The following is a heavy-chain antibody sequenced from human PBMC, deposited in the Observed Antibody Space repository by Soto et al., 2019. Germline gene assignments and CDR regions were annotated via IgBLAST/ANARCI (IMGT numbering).Heavy chain of an antibody. Sequence: ASVKVSCKASGGTFSSYAISWVRQAPGQGLEWMGGIIPIFGTANYAQKFQGRVTITADESTSTAYMELSSLRAEDTAVYYCARAPNHYGSSGYYYPYYFDYWGQGTLVTVSS. J-gene: IGHJ4*02. V-gene: IGHV1-69*13. D-gene: IGHD3-22*01. CDR3: ARAPNHYGSSGYYYPYYFDY. CDR2: IIPIFGTA. CDR1: GGTFSSYA.